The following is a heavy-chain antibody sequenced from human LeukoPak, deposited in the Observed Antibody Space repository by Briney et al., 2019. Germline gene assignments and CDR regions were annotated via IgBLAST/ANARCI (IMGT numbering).Heavy chain of an antibody. D-gene: IGHD1-26*01. CDR2: IIPIFGTA. J-gene: IGHJ6*03. V-gene: IGHV1-69*06. CDR1: GGTFSSYA. CDR3: ARDHSSASYTYYYYYMDV. Sequence: SVKVSCKASGGTFSSYAISWVRQAPGQGLEWMGGIIPIFGTANYAQKFQGRVTITADKSTSTAYMELSSLRSEDTAVYYCARDHSSASYTYYYYYMDVWGKGTTVTVSS.